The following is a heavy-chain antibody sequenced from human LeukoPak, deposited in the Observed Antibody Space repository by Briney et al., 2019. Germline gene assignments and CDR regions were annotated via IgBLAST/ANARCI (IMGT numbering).Heavy chain of an antibody. J-gene: IGHJ4*02. CDR2: ISAYNGNT. V-gene: IGHV1-18*01. Sequence: GASVKVSCKASGGTFSSYAISWVRQAPGQGFEWMGWISAYNGNTNYAQKLQGRVTMTTDTSTSTAYMELRSLRSDDTAVYYCARVERDSGYDDYWGQGTLVTVSS. CDR1: GGTFSSYA. D-gene: IGHD5-12*01. CDR3: ARVERDSGYDDY.